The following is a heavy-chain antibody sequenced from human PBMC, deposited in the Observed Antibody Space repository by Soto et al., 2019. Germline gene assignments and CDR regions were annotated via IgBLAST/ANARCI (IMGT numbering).Heavy chain of an antibody. J-gene: IGHJ6*03. CDR2: ISWNSGSI. D-gene: IGHD3-16*01. CDR3: AKDKQGPTETSLGDPRDYYYYYMDV. CDR1: GFTFDDYA. Sequence: GGSLRLSCAASGFTFDDYAMHWVRQAPGKGLEWVSGISWNSGSIGYADSVKGRFTISRDNAKNSLYLQMNSLRAEDTALYYCAKDKQGPTETSLGDPRDYYYYYMDVWGKGTTVTVSS. V-gene: IGHV3-9*01.